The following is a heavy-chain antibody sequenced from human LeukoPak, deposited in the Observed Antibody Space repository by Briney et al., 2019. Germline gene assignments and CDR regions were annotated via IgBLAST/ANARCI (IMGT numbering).Heavy chain of an antibody. CDR2: IIPIFGTA. CDR1: GGTFSSYA. V-gene: IGHV1-69*13. J-gene: IGHJ4*02. Sequence: SVKVSRKASGGTFSSYAISWVRQAPGQGLEWMGGIIPIFGTANYAQKFQGRVTITADESTSTAYMELSSLRSEDTAVYYCARWGEYCSSTSCPFDYWGQGTLVTVSS. CDR3: ARWGEYCSSTSCPFDY. D-gene: IGHD2-2*01.